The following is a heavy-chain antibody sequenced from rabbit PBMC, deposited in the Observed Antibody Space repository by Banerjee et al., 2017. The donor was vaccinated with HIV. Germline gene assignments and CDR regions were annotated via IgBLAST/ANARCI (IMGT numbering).Heavy chain of an antibody. CDR3: ARSGSSVYTYLNL. V-gene: IGHV1S45*01. D-gene: IGHD1-1*01. Sequence: QEQLEETGGGLVQPGGSLTLTCTASGFSFSSSYWICWVRQAPGKGLEWIGYIHTASSGSAYYATWANGRFTISRTSSTTVTLQMTSLTAADTATYFCARSGSSVYTYLNLWGPGTLVTVS. J-gene: IGHJ6*01. CDR1: GFSFSSSYW. CDR2: IHTASSGSA.